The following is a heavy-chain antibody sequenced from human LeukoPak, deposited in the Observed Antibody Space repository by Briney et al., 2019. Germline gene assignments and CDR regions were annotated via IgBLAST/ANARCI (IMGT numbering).Heavy chain of an antibody. D-gene: IGHD3-3*01. CDR1: GGTFSSYT. V-gene: IGHV1-69*02. J-gene: IGHJ4*02. CDR3: ARALVTIWSGYLNN. CDR2: IIPILGIA. Sequence: SVKVSCKASGGTFSSYTISWVRQAPGQGLEWMGRIIPILGIANYAQKFQGRVTITADKSTSTAYMELSSPRSEDTAVYYCARALVTIWSGYLNNWGQGTLVTVSS.